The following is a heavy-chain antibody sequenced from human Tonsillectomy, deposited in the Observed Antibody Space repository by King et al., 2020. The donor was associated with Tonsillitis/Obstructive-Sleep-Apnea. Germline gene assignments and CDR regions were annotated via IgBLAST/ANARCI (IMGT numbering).Heavy chain of an antibody. Sequence: VQLVESGGGLVQPGGSRRLSCAASGFTLSTYWMSWVRQAPGKGLEWVANIKQGGNEKYYVDSVKGRFTISRDNTKNSLYLQMNSLRAEDAAVYYCARVGRKEVWSLDHWGQGTLVTVSS. CDR2: IKQGGNEK. J-gene: IGHJ4*02. CDR1: GFTLSTYW. V-gene: IGHV3-7*03. D-gene: IGHD3-10*01. CDR3: ARVGRKEVWSLDH.